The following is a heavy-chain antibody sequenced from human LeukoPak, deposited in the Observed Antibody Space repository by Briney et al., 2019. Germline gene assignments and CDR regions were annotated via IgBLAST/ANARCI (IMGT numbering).Heavy chain of an antibody. V-gene: IGHV1-2*04. CDR3: AREGRGSSWTDYYYGMDV. Sequence: ASVKVSCKASGYTFSGHYIHWVRQAPGQGLEWMGWINPNSGGTNYAQKFQGWVTMTRDTSISTAYMELSRLRSDDTAVYYCAREGRGSSWTDYYYGMDVWGQGTTVTVSS. J-gene: IGHJ6*02. CDR2: INPNSGGT. CDR1: GYTFSGHY. D-gene: IGHD6-13*01.